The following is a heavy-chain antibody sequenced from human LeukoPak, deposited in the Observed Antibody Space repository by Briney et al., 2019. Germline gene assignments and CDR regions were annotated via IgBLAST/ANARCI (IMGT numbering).Heavy chain of an antibody. D-gene: IGHD2-2*01. CDR2: IYTSGGT. J-gene: IGHJ6*02. V-gene: IGHV4-4*07. Sequence: SETLSLTCTVSGGSISSYYWSWIRQPAGKGLEWIGRIYTSGGTNYNPSLKSRVTMSVDTSENQFSLKLSSVTAADTAVYYCASSYPNYYYYGMDVWGQGTTVTVSS. CDR3: ASSYPNYYYYGMDV. CDR1: GGSISSYY.